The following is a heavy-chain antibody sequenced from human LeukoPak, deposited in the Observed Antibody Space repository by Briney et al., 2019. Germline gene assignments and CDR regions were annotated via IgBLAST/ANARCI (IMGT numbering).Heavy chain of an antibody. J-gene: IGHJ6*03. V-gene: IGHV4-38-2*02. D-gene: IGHD3-16*01. Sequence: SETLSLTCTVSGYSISSIHCWGWIRQPPGKGLEWIGNICQSGSTYYNPSLKSRVTISVDTSKNQFSLKLSSVTAADTAVYYCARAGGFGFSYYYYYMDVWGKGTTVTVSS. CDR1: GYSISSIHC. CDR2: ICQSGST. CDR3: ARAGGFGFSYYYYYMDV.